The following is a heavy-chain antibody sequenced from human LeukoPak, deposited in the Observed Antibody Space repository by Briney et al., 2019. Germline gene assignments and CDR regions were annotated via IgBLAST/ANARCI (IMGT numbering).Heavy chain of an antibody. D-gene: IGHD2-15*01. J-gene: IGHJ5*02. Sequence: SVKVSCKASGGTFSSYAISWVRQAPGQGLEWMGGIIPIFGTANYAQKFQGRVTITTDESTSTAYMELSSLRSEDTAVYYCATSPSCSGGSCYHNWFDPWGQGTLVTVSS. CDR3: ATSPSCSGGSCYHNWFDP. V-gene: IGHV1-69*05. CDR1: GGTFSSYA. CDR2: IIPIFGTA.